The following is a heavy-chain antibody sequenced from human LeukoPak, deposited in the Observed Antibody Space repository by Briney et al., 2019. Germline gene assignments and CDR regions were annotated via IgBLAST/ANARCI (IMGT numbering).Heavy chain of an antibody. CDR1: GDSLNTNTW. V-gene: IGHV4-39*01. CDR2: IYYSGNT. D-gene: IGHD3/OR15-3a*01. J-gene: IGHJ4*02. CDR3: ARQTGSGLFILP. Sequence: SETLSLTCAVSGDSLNTNTWWSWVRQPPGKGLEWIGSIYYSGNTYYNASLKSQVSISIDTSKNQFSLRLTSVTAADTAVYYCARQTGSGLFILPGGQGTLVTVSS.